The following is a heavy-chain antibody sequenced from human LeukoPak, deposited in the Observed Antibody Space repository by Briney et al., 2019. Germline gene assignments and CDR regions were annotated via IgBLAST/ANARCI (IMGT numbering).Heavy chain of an antibody. CDR3: ARVGSGSSISIFDY. CDR2: IYYSGST. J-gene: IGHJ4*02. Sequence: PSQTLSLTCTVSGGSISSGDYYWSWIRQPPGKGLEWLGYIYYSGSTYYNPSLKSRVTISVDTSKNQFSLKLSSVTAADTAVYYCARVGSGSSISIFDYWGQGTLVTVSS. D-gene: IGHD6-6*01. CDR1: GGSISSGDYY. V-gene: IGHV4-30-4*01.